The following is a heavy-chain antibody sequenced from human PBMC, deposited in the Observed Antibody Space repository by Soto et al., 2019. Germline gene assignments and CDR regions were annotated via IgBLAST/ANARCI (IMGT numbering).Heavy chain of an antibody. D-gene: IGHD6-13*01. Sequence: PGGSLRLSCAASGFTFSSYSMNWVRQAPGKGLEWVSSISSSSSYIYYADSVKGRFTISRDNAKNSLYLQMNSLRDEDTAVYYCARDWSSSWLTAFDTWGQGTMVTVSS. CDR1: GFTFSSYS. CDR2: ISSSSSYI. CDR3: ARDWSSSWLTAFDT. V-gene: IGHV3-21*01. J-gene: IGHJ3*02.